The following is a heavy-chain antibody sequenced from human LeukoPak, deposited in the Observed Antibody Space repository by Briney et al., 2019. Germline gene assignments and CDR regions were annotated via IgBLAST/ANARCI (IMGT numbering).Heavy chain of an antibody. J-gene: IGHJ3*02. CDR1: GYTFTGHY. Sequence: ASVKVSCKASGYTFTGHYMHWVRQAPGQGLEWVGWINPNSGGANYAQNFQGRVTMTSDTSISTAYMEMSRLRSDDTAVYYCARDLDYYGSGSFFNIWGQGTMVTVSS. D-gene: IGHD3-10*01. V-gene: IGHV1-2*02. CDR2: INPNSGGA. CDR3: ARDLDYYGSGSFFNI.